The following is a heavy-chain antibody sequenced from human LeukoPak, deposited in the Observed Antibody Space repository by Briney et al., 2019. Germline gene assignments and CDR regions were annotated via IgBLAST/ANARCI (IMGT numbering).Heavy chain of an antibody. D-gene: IGHD2-2*02. J-gene: IGHJ1*01. CDR1: GFTFSSYA. CDR3: ARALHCSSAGCYTGGYFQQ. CDR2: ISASGDII. Sequence: GGSLRLSCAASGFTFSSYAMSWVRQAPGKGLEWVSAISASGDIIYFADSVKGRFSISRDNSRDTMYLQMSSLRAEDTAMYYCARALHCSSAGCYTGGYFQQWGQGTLVTVSS. V-gene: IGHV3-23*01.